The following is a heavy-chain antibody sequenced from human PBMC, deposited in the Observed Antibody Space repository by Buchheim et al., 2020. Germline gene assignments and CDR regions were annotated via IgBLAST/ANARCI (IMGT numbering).Heavy chain of an antibody. CDR1: GFTFRRYW. CDR2: INPDETNI. D-gene: IGHD6-19*01. Sequence: EVPLVESGGGLVQPGESLRLSCAVSGFTFRRYWMHWVRQVPGKGLLWVSRINPDETNILYADSVKGRFTISRDNAKNTLYLQMNNLRVEDTAVYYCARDQTVAGPSTYDYWGQG. J-gene: IGHJ4*02. V-gene: IGHV3-74*01. CDR3: ARDQTVAGPSTYDY.